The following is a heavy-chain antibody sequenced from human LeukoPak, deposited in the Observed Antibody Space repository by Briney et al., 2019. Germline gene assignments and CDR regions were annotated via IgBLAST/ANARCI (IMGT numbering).Heavy chain of an antibody. CDR1: GGSFSGYY. V-gene: IGHV4-34*01. J-gene: IGHJ6*03. CDR3: ARGDGGYSGYDSYYYYMDV. D-gene: IGHD5-12*01. CDR2: INHSGST. Sequence: SETLSLTCAVYGGSFSGYYWSWIRQPPGKGLEGIGEINHSGSTNYNQSLKSRVTLSVYTSKNQFSLKLSSVTAADTAVYYCARGDGGYSGYDSYYYYMDVWGKGTTVTVSS.